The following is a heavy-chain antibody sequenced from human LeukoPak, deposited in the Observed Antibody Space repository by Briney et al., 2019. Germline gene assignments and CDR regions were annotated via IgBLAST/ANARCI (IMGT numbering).Heavy chain of an antibody. CDR2: IKQDGSEK. CDR3: ARDQLGDAFDI. CDR1: GFTFNIHW. Sequence: GGSLRLSCAASGFTFNIHWMTWVRQAPGKGLEWVANIKQDGSEKYYVDSVKGRFTISRDNAKNSLYLQMNSLRAEDTAVYYCARDQLGDAFDIWGQGTMVTVSS. J-gene: IGHJ3*02. V-gene: IGHV3-7*01. D-gene: IGHD6-6*01.